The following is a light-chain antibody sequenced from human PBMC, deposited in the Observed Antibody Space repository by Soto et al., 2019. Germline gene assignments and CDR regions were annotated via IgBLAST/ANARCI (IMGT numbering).Light chain of an antibody. V-gene: IGKV3-20*01. CDR1: QSVSSSY. J-gene: IGKJ4*01. CDR2: GAS. CDR3: QLYGSSPT. Sequence: EIVLTQSPGTLSLSPGERATLSCRASQSVSSSYLAWYQQKPGQAPRLLIYGASSRATGIPDRFSGSGSGTDFTLTISRLEPEDFAVYYCQLYGSSPTFGGGIKVDIK.